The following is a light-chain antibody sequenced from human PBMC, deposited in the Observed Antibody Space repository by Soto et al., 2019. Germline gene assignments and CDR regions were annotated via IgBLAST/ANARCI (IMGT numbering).Light chain of an antibody. V-gene: IGLV2-8*01. CDR1: SSDVGGYNY. CDR3: GTYAVNQLI. CDR2: EVS. Sequence: QSVLTQPPSASGSPGQSVAISCTGTSSDVGGYNYVSWYQQHPGKAPKLLIYEVSKRPSGVPDRFSGSKSGNTASLTVSGLQAEDEADYYCGTYAVNQLIFGTGTKLTVL. J-gene: IGLJ1*01.